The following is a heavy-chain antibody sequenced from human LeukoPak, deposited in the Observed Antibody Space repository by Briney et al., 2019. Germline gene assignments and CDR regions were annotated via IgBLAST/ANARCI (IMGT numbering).Heavy chain of an antibody. V-gene: IGHV3-21*01. D-gene: IGHD6-19*01. CDR1: GFTFSSYS. CDR2: ISSSSSYI. Sequence: PGGSLRLSCAASGFTFSSYSMNWVRQAPGKELEWVSSISSSSSYIYYADSVKGRFTISRDNAKNSLYLQMNSLRAEDTAVYYCARGSGSGWSLGWFDPWGQGTLVTVSS. J-gene: IGHJ5*02. CDR3: ARGSGSGWSLGWFDP.